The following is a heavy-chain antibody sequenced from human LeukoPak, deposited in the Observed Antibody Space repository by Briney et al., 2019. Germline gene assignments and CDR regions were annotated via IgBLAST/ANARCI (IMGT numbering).Heavy chain of an antibody. CDR2: IYPGDSDT. J-gene: IGHJ4*02. V-gene: IGHV5-51*01. D-gene: IGHD4-17*01. Sequence: GESLKISCKGSGYSFTSYWIGWVRQMPGKGLEWMGIIYPGDSDTRYSPSFQGQVTISADKSISTAYLQWSSLKASDTAMYYCARGDYGDFRIYYTLFDYWGQGTLVTVSS. CDR3: ARGDYGDFRIYYTLFDY. CDR1: GYSFTSYW.